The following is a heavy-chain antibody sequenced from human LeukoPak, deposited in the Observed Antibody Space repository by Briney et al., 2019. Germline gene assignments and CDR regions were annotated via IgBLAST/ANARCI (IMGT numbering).Heavy chain of an antibody. CDR2: ISSNGGDS. Sequence: PGGSLRLSCVASGFTFSSYAMHWVRQAPGKGLEYVSAISSNGGDSYYANSVKGRFTISRDNSKNTLYLQMGSLRAEDMAVYYCARVGPGQSRPLDYWGQGTLVTVSS. D-gene: IGHD3-10*01. J-gene: IGHJ4*02. CDR1: GFTFSSYA. V-gene: IGHV3-64*01. CDR3: ARVGPGQSRPLDY.